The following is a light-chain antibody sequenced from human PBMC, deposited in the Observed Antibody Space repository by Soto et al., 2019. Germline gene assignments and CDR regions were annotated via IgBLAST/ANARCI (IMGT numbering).Light chain of an antibody. CDR3: CSYAGSYTV. Sequence: QSVLTQPRSVSGSPGQSVTFSCTGTSSDVGGYNYVSWYQQHPGKAPKLMIYDVSKRPSGVPDRFSGSKSGNTASLTISGLQAEDEADYYCCSYAGSYTVFXTGTKLTVL. CDR1: SSDVGGYNY. CDR2: DVS. J-gene: IGLJ1*01. V-gene: IGLV2-11*01.